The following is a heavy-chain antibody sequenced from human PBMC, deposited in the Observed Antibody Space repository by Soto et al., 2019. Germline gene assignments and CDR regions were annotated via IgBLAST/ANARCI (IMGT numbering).Heavy chain of an antibody. D-gene: IGHD5-12*01. CDR3: TTDLLSMATITLS. CDR1: GFTFSNAW. J-gene: IGHJ4*02. CDR2: IKSKTDGGTT. V-gene: IGHV3-15*01. Sequence: VQLVESGGGLVKPGGSLRLSCAASGFTFSNAWMSWVRQAPGKGLEWVGRIKSKTDGGTTDYAAPVKGRFTISRDDSKNTLYLQMNSLKTEDTAVYYCTTDLLSMATITLSWGQGTLVTVSS.